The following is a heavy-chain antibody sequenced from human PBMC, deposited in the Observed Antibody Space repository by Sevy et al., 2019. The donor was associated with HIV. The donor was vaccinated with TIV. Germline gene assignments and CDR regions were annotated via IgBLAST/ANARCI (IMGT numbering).Heavy chain of an antibody. CDR3: ARDHVKDGDLGDYYYYAFDV. V-gene: IGHV3-11*01. CDR1: GFTFSDYY. J-gene: IGHJ6*02. CDR2: ISGSDSTI. Sequence: GGSLRLSCAASGFTFSDYYMSWIRQAPGKALEWISYISGSDSTIYYADSVKGRFTISRDNARNSLYLQMNSLRAEDTAVYYCARDHVKDGDLGDYYYYAFDVWGQGTTVTVSS. D-gene: IGHD4-17*01.